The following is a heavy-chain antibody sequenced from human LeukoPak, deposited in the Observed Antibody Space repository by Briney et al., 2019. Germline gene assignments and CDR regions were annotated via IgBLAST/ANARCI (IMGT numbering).Heavy chain of an antibody. Sequence: GESLKISCKGSGYSFTSYWIGWVRQMPGKGLEWMGIIYPGDSDTRYSPSFQGQVTISADKSISTAYLQWSSLKASDTAMYYCARQSHIVVVTAIPVNYGMDVWGQGTTVTVSS. CDR3: ARQSHIVVVTAIPVNYGMDV. CDR2: IYPGDSDT. V-gene: IGHV5-51*01. J-gene: IGHJ6*02. CDR1: GYSFTSYW. D-gene: IGHD2-21*02.